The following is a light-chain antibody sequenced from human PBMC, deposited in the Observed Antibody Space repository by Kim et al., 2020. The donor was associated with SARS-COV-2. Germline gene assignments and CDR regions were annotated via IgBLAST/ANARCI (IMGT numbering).Light chain of an antibody. CDR2: DVS. V-gene: IGLV2-14*04. CDR1: SSDVGGYNY. Sequence: PGQSITIPCTGTSSDVGGYNYVSWYQQLPGKAPKLMIYDVSRRPSGVSNRFSGSKSGNTASLTISGLQAEDEADYYCSSYTSSRGVFGGGTQLTVL. CDR3: SSYTSSRGV. J-gene: IGLJ2*01.